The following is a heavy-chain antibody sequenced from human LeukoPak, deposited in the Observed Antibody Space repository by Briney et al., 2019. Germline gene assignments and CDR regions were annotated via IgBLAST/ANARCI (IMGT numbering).Heavy chain of an antibody. D-gene: IGHD2-2*01. CDR1: GGSISSYY. CDR3: ARLRPDIVVVPPGAYMDV. J-gene: IGHJ6*03. CDR2: IYYSGST. V-gene: IGHV4-59*01. Sequence: PSETLSLTCTVSGGSISSYYWSWIRQPPGKGLEWIGYIYYSGSTNYNPSLKGRVTISVDTCKNQFSLKLSSVTAADTAVYYCARLRPDIVVVPPGAYMDVWGKGTTVTVSS.